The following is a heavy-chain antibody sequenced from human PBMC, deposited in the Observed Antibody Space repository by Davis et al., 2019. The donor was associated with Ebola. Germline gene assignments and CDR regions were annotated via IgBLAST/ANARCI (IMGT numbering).Heavy chain of an antibody. CDR1: GYTFTSYG. CDR3: ARDLGAAAGTGGDY. V-gene: IGHV1-18*01. Sequence: ASVKVSCKASGYTFTSYGISWVRQAPGQGLEWMGWISAYNGNTNYAQKSQGRVTITADKSTSTAYMELSSLRSEDTAVYYCARDLGAAAGTGGDYWGQGTLVTVSS. D-gene: IGHD6-13*01. CDR2: ISAYNGNT. J-gene: IGHJ4*02.